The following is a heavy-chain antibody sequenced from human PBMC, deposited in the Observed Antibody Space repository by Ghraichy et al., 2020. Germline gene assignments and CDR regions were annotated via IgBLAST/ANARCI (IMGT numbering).Heavy chain of an antibody. D-gene: IGHD6-19*01. Sequence: SETLSLTCAVYGGSFSGYYWSWIRQPPGKGLEWIGEINHSGSTNYNPSLKSRVTISVDTSKNQFSLKLSSVTAADTAVYYCARRRVGYSSGWSVNWFDPWGQGTLVTVSS. CDR2: INHSGST. CDR1: GGSFSGYY. CDR3: ARRRVGYSSGWSVNWFDP. J-gene: IGHJ5*02. V-gene: IGHV4-34*01.